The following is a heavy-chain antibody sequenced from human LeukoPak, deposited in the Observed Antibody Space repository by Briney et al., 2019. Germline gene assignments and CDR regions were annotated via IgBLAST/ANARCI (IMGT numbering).Heavy chain of an antibody. CDR1: GFTFSSYA. J-gene: IGHJ4*02. Sequence: GGSLRLSCAASGFTFSSYAMSWVRQAPGKGLEWVSAISGSGGSTYYADSVKGRFTISRDNSKNTLYLQMNSLRAEDTAVYYCAAERPTYYDFWSGYHYWGQGTLVTVSS. CDR3: AAERPTYYDFWSGYHY. D-gene: IGHD3-3*01. CDR2: ISGSGGST. V-gene: IGHV3-23*01.